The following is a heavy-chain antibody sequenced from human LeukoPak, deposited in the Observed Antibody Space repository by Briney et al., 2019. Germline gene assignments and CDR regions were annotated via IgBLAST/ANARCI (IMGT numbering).Heavy chain of an antibody. Sequence: ASVKVSCKASGYTFTGYYMHWVRQAPGQGLEWMGWINPNSGGTNYAQKFQGRVTMTRDTSISTAYMELSRLRSDDTAVYYCARDTSYYDSSGYRVGWFDPWGQGMLVTVSS. V-gene: IGHV1-2*02. CDR2: INPNSGGT. CDR1: GYTFTGYY. J-gene: IGHJ5*02. D-gene: IGHD3-22*01. CDR3: ARDTSYYDSSGYRVGWFDP.